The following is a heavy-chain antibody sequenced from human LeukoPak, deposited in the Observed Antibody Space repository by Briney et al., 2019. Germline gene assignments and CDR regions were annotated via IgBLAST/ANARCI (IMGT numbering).Heavy chain of an antibody. CDR1: GYTFTGLGLY. J-gene: IGHJ4*02. CDR2: TNPRSGGT. D-gene: IGHD1-1*01. Sequence: GASVKASCKTSGYTFTGLGLYIHWVRQAPGQGLEWMGWTNPRSGGTNYAQKFQGRVTMTRDTSISTAYMELSRLTSDDTAVYYCATDPTTAGTTRFDYWGQGTLVTVS. CDR3: ATDPTTAGTTRFDY. V-gene: IGHV1-2*02.